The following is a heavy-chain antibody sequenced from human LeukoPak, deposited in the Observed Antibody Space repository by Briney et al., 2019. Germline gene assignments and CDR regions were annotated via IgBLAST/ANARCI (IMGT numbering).Heavy chain of an antibody. CDR2: IYSGGST. CDR1: GFTVSSNY. Sequence: GGSLRLSCAASGFTVSSNYLSSVSQAPGKRLEWVSVIYSGGSTYYADSVKGRFTISRDNSKNTLYLQMNSLRAEDTAVYYCAKDLVVVPAARYDAFDIRGQGTMVTVSS. CDR3: AKDLVVVPAARYDAFDI. D-gene: IGHD2-2*01. J-gene: IGHJ3*02. V-gene: IGHV3-53*01.